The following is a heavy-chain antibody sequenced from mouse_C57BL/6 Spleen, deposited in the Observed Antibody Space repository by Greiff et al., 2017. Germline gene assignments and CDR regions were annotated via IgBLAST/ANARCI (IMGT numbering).Heavy chain of an antibody. CDR3: ARSRGTTGAMDY. V-gene: IGHV1-76*01. CDR1: GYTFTDYY. Sequence: QVQLQQSGAELVRPGASVKLSCKASGYTFTDYYINWVKQRPGQGLEWIARIYPGSGNTYYNEKFKGKATLTAEKSSSTAYMQLSSLTSEDSAVYFCARSRGTTGAMDYWGQGTSGTVSS. D-gene: IGHD1-1*01. CDR2: IYPGSGNT. J-gene: IGHJ4*01.